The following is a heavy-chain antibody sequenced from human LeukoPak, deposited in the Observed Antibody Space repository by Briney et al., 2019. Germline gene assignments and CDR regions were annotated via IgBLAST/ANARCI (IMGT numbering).Heavy chain of an antibody. CDR1: GFTLSTYL. V-gene: IGHV3-7*01. J-gene: IGHJ4*02. CDR2: IKPDGSDT. D-gene: IGHD6-19*01. Sequence: GGALRLSCAAPGFTLSTYLMCWRRHAPGEGVEWVAHIKPDGSDTYYVHSVKGLFPISRDNPKNSLYLQMNSLRAEDTAIYYCASSISVEGDYWGQGTLVTVSS. CDR3: ASSISVEGDY.